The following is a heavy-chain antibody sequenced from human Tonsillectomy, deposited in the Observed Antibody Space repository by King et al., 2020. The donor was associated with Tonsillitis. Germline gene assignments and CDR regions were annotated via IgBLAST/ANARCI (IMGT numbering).Heavy chain of an antibody. CDR2: IKQDGSEK. Sequence: VQLVESGGGLVQPGGSLRLSCAASGFTFSSYWMSWVRQAPGKGLEWVANIKQDGSEKYYVDSVKGRFTISRDNDKNSLYLQMNSLRAEDTAVYYCARVGKGSAFDIWGQGTMVTVSS. CDR1: GFTFSSYW. V-gene: IGHV3-7*01. CDR3: ARVGKGSAFDI. D-gene: IGHD3-10*01. J-gene: IGHJ3*02.